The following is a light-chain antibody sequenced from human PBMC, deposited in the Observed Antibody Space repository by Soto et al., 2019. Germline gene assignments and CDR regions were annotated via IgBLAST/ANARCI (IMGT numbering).Light chain of an antibody. CDR2: GAC. CDR1: QSVSSNY. Sequence: EIVLTQSPGTLSLSPGERATLSCRASQSVSSNYLAWYQQKPGQAPRPLIYGACSRATGIQDRFSGSGAGTDFTLTISRLESEDFEVYYCQQYGSSPWTFGQGTKVEIK. CDR3: QQYGSSPWT. V-gene: IGKV3-20*01. J-gene: IGKJ1*01.